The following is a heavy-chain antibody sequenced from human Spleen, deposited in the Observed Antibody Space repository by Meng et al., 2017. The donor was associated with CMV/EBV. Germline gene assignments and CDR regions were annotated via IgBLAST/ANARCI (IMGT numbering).Heavy chain of an antibody. CDR3: ARGREYDFWSGYYEGAYYFDY. J-gene: IGHJ4*02. D-gene: IGHD3-3*01. CDR2: IKQDGSEK. Sequence: GGSLRLSCTASEFTFSRYWRSWVRQAPGKGLEWVANIKQDGSEKYYVDSVKGRFTISRDNAKNSLYLQMNSLRAEDTAVYFCARGREYDFWSGYYEGAYYFDYWGQGTLVTVSS. V-gene: IGHV3-7*01. CDR1: EFTFSRYW.